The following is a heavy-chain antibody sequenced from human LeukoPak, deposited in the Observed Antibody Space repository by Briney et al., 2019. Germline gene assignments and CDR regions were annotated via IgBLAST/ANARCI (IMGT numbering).Heavy chain of an antibody. CDR1: GYTFTGYY. Sequence: GASVKVSCKASGYTFTGYYMHWVRQAPGQGLEWMGWINPNSGGTNYAQKFQGRVTMTRDTSISTAYMELSRLRSDDTAVYYCARGPRRLLLWLGELDYWGQGTLVTVSS. J-gene: IGHJ4*02. V-gene: IGHV1-2*02. CDR2: INPNSGGT. CDR3: ARGPRRLLLWLGELDY. D-gene: IGHD3-10*01.